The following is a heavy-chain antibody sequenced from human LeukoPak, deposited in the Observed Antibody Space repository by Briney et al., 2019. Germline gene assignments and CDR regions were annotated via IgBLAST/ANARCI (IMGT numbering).Heavy chain of an antibody. CDR2: VRYDESTK. Sequence: GGSLRLSCAASGFTFSNYGMHWVRQAPGKGLEWVAFVRYDESTKFYADSVKGRFTISRDNAKNSLYLQMNSLRAEDTAVYYCARDRGIVGPTGYYFDYWGQGTLVTVSS. J-gene: IGHJ4*02. CDR3: ARDRGIVGPTGYYFDY. CDR1: GFTFSNYG. V-gene: IGHV3-30*02. D-gene: IGHD1-26*01.